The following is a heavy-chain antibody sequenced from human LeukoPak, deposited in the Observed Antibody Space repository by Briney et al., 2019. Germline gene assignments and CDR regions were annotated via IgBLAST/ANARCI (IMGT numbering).Heavy chain of an antibody. V-gene: IGHV1-69*04. D-gene: IGHD5-18*01. J-gene: IGHJ3*02. CDR1: GGTFSSYA. CDR2: IIPILGIA. Sequence: SVKVSCKASGGTFSSYAISWVRQAPGQGLEWMGRIIPILGIANYAQKFQGRVTITADKSTSTAYMELSSLRSEDTAVYYCARGGTAMVEGAFDIWGQGTMVTVSS. CDR3: ARGGTAMVEGAFDI.